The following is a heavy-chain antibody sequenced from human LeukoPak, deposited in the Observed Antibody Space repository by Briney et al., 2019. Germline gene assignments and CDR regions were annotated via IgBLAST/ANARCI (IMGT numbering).Heavy chain of an antibody. CDR1: GFTFSSYG. V-gene: IGHV3-30*03. CDR2: ISYDGSNK. J-gene: IGHJ4*02. CDR3: AREHSGGGNYYDSSGYYRSFDY. Sequence: PGRSLRLSCAASGFTFSSYGMHWVRQAPGKGLEWVAVISYDGSNKYYADSVKGRFTISRDNAKNSLYLQMSSLRVEDTAVYYCAREHSGGGNYYDSSGYYRSFDYWGQGTPVTVSS. D-gene: IGHD3-22*01.